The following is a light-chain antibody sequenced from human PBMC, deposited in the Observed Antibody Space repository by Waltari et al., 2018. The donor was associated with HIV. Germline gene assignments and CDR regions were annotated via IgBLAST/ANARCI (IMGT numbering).Light chain of an antibody. CDR2: NAS. J-gene: IGKJ1*01. CDR1: QSLSSN. CDR3: QQYNNWPPWT. Sequence: EIVMTQSPATLSVSPGERATLSCRASQSLSSNLAWYQQKPGQAPRLLIYNASTRATTIPARFSATGSGTEFTLTISSLQSEDFAVYSCQQYNNWPPWTFGQGTKVEIK. V-gene: IGKV3-15*01.